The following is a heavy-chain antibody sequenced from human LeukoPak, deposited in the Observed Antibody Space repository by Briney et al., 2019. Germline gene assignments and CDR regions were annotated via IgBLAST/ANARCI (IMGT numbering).Heavy chain of an antibody. CDR3: ARDLDGSGSYYTDY. D-gene: IGHD3-10*01. Sequence: ASVKVSCKASGYTFSGYGINCVRQAPGQGLEWMGWIRVYNGNPNYAQRFQGRVTMTTDTSTSTAYMELRSLRSDDTAVYYCARDLDGSGSYYTDYWGQGTLVTVSS. J-gene: IGHJ4*02. CDR1: GYTFSGYG. CDR2: IRVYNGNP. V-gene: IGHV1-18*01.